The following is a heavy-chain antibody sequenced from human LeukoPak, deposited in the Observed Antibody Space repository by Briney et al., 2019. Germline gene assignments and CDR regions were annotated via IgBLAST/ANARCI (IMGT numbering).Heavy chain of an antibody. D-gene: IGHD4-23*01. J-gene: IGHJ4*02. CDR3: ARDPLYGGVDLDH. V-gene: IGHV4-61*02. CDR2: IYTSGST. Sequence: SQTLSLTCTVSGGSISSGSYYWSWIRQPAGKGLEWIGRIYTSGSTNYNPSLKSRVTISVDTSKNQFSLKLSSVTAADTAVYYCARDPLYGGVDLDHWGQGTLVTVSS. CDR1: GGSISSGSYY.